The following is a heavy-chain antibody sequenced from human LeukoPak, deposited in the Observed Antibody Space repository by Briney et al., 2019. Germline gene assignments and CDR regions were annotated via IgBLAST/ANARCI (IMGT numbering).Heavy chain of an antibody. CDR2: ISGSGGST. D-gene: IGHD3-22*01. J-gene: IGHJ4*02. CDR1: GFTFSTYN. CDR3: STMIVGG. Sequence: GGSLRLSCAASGFTFSTYNMNWVRQAPGKGLEWVSAISGSGGSTYYADSVKGRFTISRDNSKNTLYLQMNSLRAEDTAVYYCSTMIVGGWGQGTLVTVSS. V-gene: IGHV3-23*01.